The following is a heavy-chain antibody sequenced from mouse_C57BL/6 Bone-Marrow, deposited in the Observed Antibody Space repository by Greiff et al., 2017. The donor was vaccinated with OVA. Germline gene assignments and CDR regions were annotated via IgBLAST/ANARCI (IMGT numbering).Heavy chain of an antibody. CDR1: GYTFTSYW. D-gene: IGHD1-1*01. CDR3: ARADYYYGSNFDY. V-gene: IGHV1-55*01. CDR2: IYPGSGST. Sequence: QVQLQQPGAELVKPGASVKMSCKASGYTFTSYWITWVKQRPGQGLEWIGDIYPGSGSTNDNEKFKSKATLTVDTSSSTAYMQLSSLTSEDSAVYYCARADYYYGSNFDYWGQGTTLTVSS. J-gene: IGHJ2*01.